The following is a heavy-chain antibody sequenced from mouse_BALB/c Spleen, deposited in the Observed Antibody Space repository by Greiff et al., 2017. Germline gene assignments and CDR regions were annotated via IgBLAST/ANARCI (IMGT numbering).Heavy chain of an antibody. J-gene: IGHJ3*01. CDR2: IDPENGDT. CDR1: GFNIKDYY. CDR3: NAYYGSSYAWFAY. V-gene: IGHV14-4*02. D-gene: IGHD1-1*01. Sequence: EVQLQQSGAELVRSGASVKLSCTASGFNIKDYYMHWVKQRPEQGLEWIGWIDPENGDTEYATKFQGKATMTADTSSNTAYLQLSSLTSEDTAVYYCNAYYGSSYAWFAYWGQGTLVTVSA.